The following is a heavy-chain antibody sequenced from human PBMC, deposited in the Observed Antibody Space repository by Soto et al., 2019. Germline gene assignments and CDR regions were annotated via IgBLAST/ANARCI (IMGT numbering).Heavy chain of an antibody. V-gene: IGHV3-23*01. D-gene: IGHD3-22*01. J-gene: IGHJ4*02. CDR1: GFTFSSYA. CDR2: ISGSGGST. Sequence: GGSLRLSCAASGFTFSSYAMSWVRQAPGKGLEWVSAISGSGGSTYYADSVKGRFTISRDNSKNTLHLQMNSLRAEDTAVYYCAPYYDSSGYYPRGVGWGQGTLVTVSS. CDR3: APYYDSSGYYPRGVG.